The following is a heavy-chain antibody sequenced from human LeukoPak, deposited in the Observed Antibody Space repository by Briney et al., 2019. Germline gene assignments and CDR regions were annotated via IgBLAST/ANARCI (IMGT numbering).Heavy chain of an antibody. CDR2: IIPIFGTA. D-gene: IGHD5-24*01. Sequence: SVKVSCKASGGTFSSYAISWVRQAPGQGLEWMGGIIPIFGTANYAQKFQGRVTITTDESTSTAYMELSSLRSKDTAVYYCARGMATTRGYFDYWGQGTLVTVSS. J-gene: IGHJ4*02. V-gene: IGHV1-69*05. CDR3: ARGMATTRGYFDY. CDR1: GGTFSSYA.